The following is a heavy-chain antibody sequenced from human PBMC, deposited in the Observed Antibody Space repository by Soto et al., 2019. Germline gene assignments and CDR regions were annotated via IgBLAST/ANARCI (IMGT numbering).Heavy chain of an antibody. J-gene: IGHJ3*02. CDR3: AKCMTTVTTFPFDI. V-gene: IGHV3-23*01. CDR1: GFTFSSYA. D-gene: IGHD4-17*01. Sequence: EVPLLESGGGLVQPGGSLRLSCAASGFTFSSYAMSWVRQAPGKGLEWVSAISGTGVGTYYADSVKGRFTISRDNSKNTLYLQMNSLRAEDTAVYYCAKCMTTVTTFPFDIWGQGTMVTVSS. CDR2: ISGTGVGT.